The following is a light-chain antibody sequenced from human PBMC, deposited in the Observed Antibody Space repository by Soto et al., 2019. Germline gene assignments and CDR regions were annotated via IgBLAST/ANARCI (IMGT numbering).Light chain of an antibody. J-gene: IGLJ2*01. CDR1: SSDVGIYNY. V-gene: IGLV2-14*01. CDR3: SSYTSTSSLV. Sequence: QSALTQPASVSGSPGQSITVPCTGTSSDVGIYNYVSWYQQHPGKAPQLLIYEVNNRPSGVSHRFSGSKSGNTASLTISGLQAEDEADYYCSSYTSTSSLVFGGGTQLTVL. CDR2: EVN.